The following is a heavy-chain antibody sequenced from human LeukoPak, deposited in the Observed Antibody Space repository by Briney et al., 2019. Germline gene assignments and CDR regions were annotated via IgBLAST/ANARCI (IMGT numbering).Heavy chain of an antibody. V-gene: IGHV3-9*03. D-gene: IGHD2-2*01. J-gene: IGHJ6*02. Sequence: PGRSLRLSCAASGFTFDDYATHWARQSPGKGLEGVSVINWNSGSIDYADSVKRRFTISRDNAKNSLYLQMHSLRAEDMALYYCAKEPAARYYYYGMDVWGQGTTVTVSS. CDR2: INWNSGSI. CDR3: AKEPAARYYYYGMDV. CDR1: GFTFDDYA.